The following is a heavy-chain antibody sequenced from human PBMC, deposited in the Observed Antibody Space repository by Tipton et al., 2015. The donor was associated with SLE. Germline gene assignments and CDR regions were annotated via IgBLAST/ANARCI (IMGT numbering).Heavy chain of an antibody. D-gene: IGHD6-19*01. V-gene: IGHV4-38-2*01. CDR1: GFSISSGYY. CDR3: ARLGSRPYNSGWYS. Sequence: PGLVKPSETLSLTCAVSGFSISSGYYWGWIRQSPGKGLEWIGSIYYSGSTYYNPSLKSRVTISVATSKNQFSLKLSSVTAADTAVYYCARLGSRPYNSGWYSWGQGTLVTVSS. CDR2: IYYSGST. J-gene: IGHJ4*02.